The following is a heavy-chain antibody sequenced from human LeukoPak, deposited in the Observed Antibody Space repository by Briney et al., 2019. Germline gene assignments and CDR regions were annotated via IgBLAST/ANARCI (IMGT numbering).Heavy chain of an antibody. J-gene: IGHJ3*02. CDR1: GFTFSNYA. V-gene: IGHV3-30*04. D-gene: IGHD1-26*01. Sequence: GGSLRLSCAASGFTFSNYAMHWVRQAPGKGLEWVAVISYDGSKKYYGDSVKGRFTISRDNSKNTLYLQMNSLRAEDTAVYYCARAQSGSSNDAFDIWGQGTMVTVSS. CDR2: ISYDGSKK. CDR3: ARAQSGSSNDAFDI.